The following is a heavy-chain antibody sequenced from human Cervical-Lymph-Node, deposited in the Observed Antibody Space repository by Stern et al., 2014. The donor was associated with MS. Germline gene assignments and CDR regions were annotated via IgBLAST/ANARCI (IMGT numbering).Heavy chain of an antibody. CDR2: INVDETTT. V-gene: IGHV3-74*02. D-gene: IGHD3-3*01. CDR1: GFMFSGYW. J-gene: IGHJ4*02. CDR3: ARATVFGVALDY. Sequence: EVQLVESGGGLVQPGGSLRLSCAASGFMFSGYWMNWVRQTPGKGLVWVSRINVDETTTTYADSVKCRFTISRDNAKNTLYLQMNSLRAEDTAVYYCARATVFGVALDYWGQGTLVTVSS.